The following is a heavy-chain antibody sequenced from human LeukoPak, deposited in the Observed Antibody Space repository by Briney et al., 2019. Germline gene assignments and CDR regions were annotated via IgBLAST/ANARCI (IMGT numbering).Heavy chain of an antibody. Sequence: GGSLRLSCAASGFTFSSYAMSWVRQAPGKGLEWVSAISGSGGSTYYADSVKGRFTISRDNSKNTLYLQMNSLRAEDTAVYHCAKGLLWFGDAFDIWGQGTMVTVSS. CDR1: GFTFSSYA. D-gene: IGHD3-10*01. V-gene: IGHV3-23*01. J-gene: IGHJ3*02. CDR2: ISGSGGST. CDR3: AKGLLWFGDAFDI.